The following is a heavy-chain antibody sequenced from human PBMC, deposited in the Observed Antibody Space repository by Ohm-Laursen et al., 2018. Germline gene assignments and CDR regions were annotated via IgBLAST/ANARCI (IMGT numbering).Heavy chain of an antibody. V-gene: IGHV3-33*01. Sequence: SLRLSCAASGFTFSSYGMHWVRQAPGKGLEWVAVIWYDGSNKYYADSVKGRFTISRDNSMNTLYLQMNSLRVEDTAVYFCARLRSNTVTTIGLDYWGQGTLVTVSS. CDR3: ARLRSNTVTTIGLDY. D-gene: IGHD5-18*01. J-gene: IGHJ4*02. CDR2: IWYDGSNK. CDR1: GFTFSSYG.